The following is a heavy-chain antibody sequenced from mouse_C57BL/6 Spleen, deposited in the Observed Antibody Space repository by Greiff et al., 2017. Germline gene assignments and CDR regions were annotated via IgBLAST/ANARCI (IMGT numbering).Heavy chain of an antibody. CDR1: GFTFSSYG. Sequence: EVQLVESGGDLVKPGGSLKLSCAASGFTFSSYGMSWVRQTPDKRLAWVATISSGGSYTYYPDSVQGRFTIARDNAKNTLYRQMSSLKSEDTAMYYCAREDSSGYDFDYWGQGTTLTVSS. CDR3: AREDSSGYDFDY. J-gene: IGHJ2*01. CDR2: ISSGGSYT. D-gene: IGHD3-2*02. V-gene: IGHV5-6*01.